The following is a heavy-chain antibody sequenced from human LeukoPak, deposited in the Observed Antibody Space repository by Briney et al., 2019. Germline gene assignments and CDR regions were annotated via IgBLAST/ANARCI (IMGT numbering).Heavy chain of an antibody. CDR3: AKTAVAAPMWGESYYYGMDV. CDR1: GFTFSSYA. Sequence: PGGSLRLSCAASGFTFSSYAMTWVRQAPGKGLEWVSAISASGSNTYYADSVKGRFTISRDNSKNTLYLQTNFLRAEDTAVYYCAKTAVAAPMWGESYYYGMDVWGQGTTVTVSS. J-gene: IGHJ6*02. CDR2: ISASGSNT. D-gene: IGHD6-19*01. V-gene: IGHV3-23*01.